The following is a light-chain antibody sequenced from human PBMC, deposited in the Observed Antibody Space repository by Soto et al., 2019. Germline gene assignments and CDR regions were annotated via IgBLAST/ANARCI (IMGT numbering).Light chain of an antibody. Sequence: DIVMTQSPLSLPVTPGEPASISCRSSQSLLHSNGYNYLDWYLQKPGQSPQLLIYLGSNRASGVPDRFSGSGSVTDFTLKISRVEAADVGVYYCIQALQTPKTFGQGTKVEIK. CDR2: LGS. J-gene: IGKJ1*01. CDR1: QSLLHSNGYNY. CDR3: IQALQTPKT. V-gene: IGKV2-28*01.